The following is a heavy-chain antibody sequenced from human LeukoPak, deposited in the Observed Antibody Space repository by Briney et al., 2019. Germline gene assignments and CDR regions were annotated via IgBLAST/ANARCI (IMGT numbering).Heavy chain of an antibody. CDR3: AREDYYDSSGYYTDAFDI. CDR1: GGSISSYY. J-gene: IGHJ3*02. Sequence: PSVTLSLTCTVSGGSISSYYWSWIRQPPGKGLEWIGYIYYSGSTNYNPSLKSRVTISVDTSKNQFSLKLSSVTAADTAVYYCAREDYYDSSGYYTDAFDIWGQGTMVTVSS. CDR2: IYYSGST. D-gene: IGHD3-22*01. V-gene: IGHV4-59*01.